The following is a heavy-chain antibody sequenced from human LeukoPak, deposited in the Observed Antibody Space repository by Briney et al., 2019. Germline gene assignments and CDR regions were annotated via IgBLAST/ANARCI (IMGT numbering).Heavy chain of an antibody. V-gene: IGHV4-30-2*01. CDR2: IYHSGST. Sequence: SETLSLTCAVSGGSISSGGYSWSWIRQPPGKGLEWIGYIYHSGSTYYNPSLKSRVTISVDRSKNQFSLKLSSVTAADTAVYYCARVETTYYGSGSYSWFDPWGQGTLVTVSS. CDR3: ARVETTYYGSGSYSWFDP. CDR1: GGSISSGGYS. J-gene: IGHJ5*02. D-gene: IGHD3-10*01.